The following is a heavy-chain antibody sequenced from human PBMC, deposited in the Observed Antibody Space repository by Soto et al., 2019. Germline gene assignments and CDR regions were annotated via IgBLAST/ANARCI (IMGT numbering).Heavy chain of an antibody. V-gene: IGHV3-15*01. J-gene: IGHJ5*02. CDR3: CVIKRRDQYSTSGYWFDP. CDR1: VFTFSHAW. CDR2: IKSKADGETK. D-gene: IGHD4-4*01. Sequence: WWSLRLSCSASVFTFSHAWMSWFRQAPGKGLEWVGRIKSKADGETKDYGAPVRGRFTTSRDDSQDILYLHMNSLRIEDTAVYYCCVIKRRDQYSTSGYWFDPWGPGTLVTVSS.